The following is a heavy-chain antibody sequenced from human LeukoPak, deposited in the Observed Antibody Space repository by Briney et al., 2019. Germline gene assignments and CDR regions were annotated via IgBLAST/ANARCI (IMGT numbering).Heavy chain of an antibody. CDR2: INPNSGGT. CDR1: GYTFTGYY. Sequence: ASVKVSRKASGYTFTGYYMHWVRQAPGQGLEWMGWINPNSGGTNYAQKFQGRVTMTRDTSISTAYMELSRLRSDDTAVYYCARDRIRWLGDYYYMDVWGKGTTVTVSS. V-gene: IGHV1-2*02. D-gene: IGHD4-23*01. J-gene: IGHJ6*03. CDR3: ARDRIRWLGDYYYMDV.